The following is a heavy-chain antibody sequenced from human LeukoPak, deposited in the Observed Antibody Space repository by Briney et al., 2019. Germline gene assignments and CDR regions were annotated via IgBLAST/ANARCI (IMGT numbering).Heavy chain of an antibody. V-gene: IGHV3-23*01. Sequence: GGSLRLSCAASGFTFSSYAMSWVRQAPARGLEWVSSLRGNGDTFYADSVKGRFTLSRDESRNTVYLRLNNLRVEDTAVYYCAKASWVSSADAVLWGQGTVVTVSS. CDR2: LRGNGDT. D-gene: IGHD3-16*01. J-gene: IGHJ4*02. CDR1: GFTFSSYA. CDR3: AKASWVSSADAVL.